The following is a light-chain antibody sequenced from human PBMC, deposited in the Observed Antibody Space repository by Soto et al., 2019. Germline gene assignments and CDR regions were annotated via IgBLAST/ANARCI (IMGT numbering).Light chain of an antibody. V-gene: IGKV1-9*01. CDR1: QGIRSY. CDR3: KQLNSYPIT. Sequence: DTQLTQSPSFLSASVGDRVTITCRASQGIRSYLAWYQQKPGKAPKLLIYAASTVQSGVPSRFSGSGSGTEFILTISSLQPEDFTTYYCKQLNSYPITFGQGTRLEI. J-gene: IGKJ5*01. CDR2: AAS.